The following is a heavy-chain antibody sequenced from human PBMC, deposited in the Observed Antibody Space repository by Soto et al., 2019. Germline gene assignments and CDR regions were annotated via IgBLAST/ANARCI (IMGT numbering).Heavy chain of an antibody. Sequence: SETLSLTCTVSGGSISSSSYYWGWIRQPPGKGLEWIGSIYYSGSTYYNPSLKWRVTISVSTSKNQFSLKLSSVTAADTAVYYCARLGGDIVVVVAATLQHNWFDPWGQGTLVTVSS. D-gene: IGHD2-15*01. CDR1: GGSISSSSYY. V-gene: IGHV4-39*01. CDR2: IYYSGST. J-gene: IGHJ5*02. CDR3: ARLGGDIVVVVAATLQHNWFDP.